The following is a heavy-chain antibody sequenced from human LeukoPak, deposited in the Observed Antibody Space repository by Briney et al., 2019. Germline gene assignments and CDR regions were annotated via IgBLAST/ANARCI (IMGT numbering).Heavy chain of an antibody. J-gene: IGHJ4*02. Sequence: SETLSLTCTVSGGSVSSGSYYWSWIRQPPGKGLEWLGYIYYSGSTNYNPSLKSRVTISVDTSKNQFSLNLTSVTAADTAVYSCARVRVGATFDDWGQGTLVTVSS. CDR3: ARVRVGATFDD. D-gene: IGHD1-26*01. CDR1: GGSVSSGSYY. V-gene: IGHV4-61*01. CDR2: IYYSGST.